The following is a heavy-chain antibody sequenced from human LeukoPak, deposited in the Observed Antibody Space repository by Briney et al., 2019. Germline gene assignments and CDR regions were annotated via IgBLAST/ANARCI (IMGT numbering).Heavy chain of an antibody. J-gene: IGHJ4*02. D-gene: IGHD5-24*01. CDR3: AKSRDGYNLGHFDY. Sequence: SETLSLTCTVSGGSISSYYWSWIRQPPGKGLEWIGYIYYSGSTNYNPSLKSRVTISVDTSKNQFSLKLSSVTAADTAVYYCAKSRDGYNLGHFDYWGQGTLVTVSS. CDR2: IYYSGST. V-gene: IGHV4-59*01. CDR1: GGSISSYY.